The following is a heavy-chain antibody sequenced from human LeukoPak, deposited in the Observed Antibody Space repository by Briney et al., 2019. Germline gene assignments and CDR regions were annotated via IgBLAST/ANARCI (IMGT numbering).Heavy chain of an antibody. CDR1: GYTFTGYY. D-gene: IGHD3-10*01. Sequence: ASVKVSCKASGYTFTGYYMHWVRQAPGQGPEWMGWINPNSGGTNYAQKFQGRVTMTRDTSISTAYMELSRLRSDDTAVYYCARVPRWDYYGSGALDYWGQGTLVTVSS. CDR2: INPNSGGT. J-gene: IGHJ4*02. CDR3: ARVPRWDYYGSGALDY. V-gene: IGHV1-2*02.